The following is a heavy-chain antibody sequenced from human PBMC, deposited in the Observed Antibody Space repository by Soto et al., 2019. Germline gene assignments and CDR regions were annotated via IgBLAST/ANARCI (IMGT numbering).Heavy chain of an antibody. Sequence: GGSLRLSCAASGFTFSSYGMHWVRQAPGKGLEWVSVIWYGGSNKYYADSVKGRFTISRDNVKNTLYLQMNSLRAEDTAVFYCAKHLSNGSPGYWGQGTLVTVSS. V-gene: IGHV3-33*06. CDR2: IWYGGSNK. CDR1: GFTFSSYG. CDR3: AKHLSNGSPGY. J-gene: IGHJ4*02. D-gene: IGHD2-8*01.